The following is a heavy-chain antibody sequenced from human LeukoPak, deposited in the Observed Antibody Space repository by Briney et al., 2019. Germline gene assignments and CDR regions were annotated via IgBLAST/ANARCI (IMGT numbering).Heavy chain of an antibody. D-gene: IGHD4-17*01. J-gene: IGHJ4*02. CDR2: IYYRGST. V-gene: IGHV4-59*01. CDR3: AGGGTVTRVGSDY. CDR1: GGSISSYY. Sequence: SETLSLTCTVAGGSISSYYWSWIRQPAGKGLEWVAYIYYRGSTNYNPSLKRRVTISVDTSKNQFSLKLSSVTAADTAVYYCAGGGTVTRVGSDYWGQGTLVTVSS.